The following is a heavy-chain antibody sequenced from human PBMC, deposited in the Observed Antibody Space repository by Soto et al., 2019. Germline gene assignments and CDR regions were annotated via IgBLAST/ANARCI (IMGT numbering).Heavy chain of an antibody. J-gene: IGHJ6*02. D-gene: IGHD2-21*01. CDR3: ARLDSGSRASMDV. CDR2: IFYSGCT. CDR1: SGSISSPIYS. Sequence: PSETLSLTCTVSSGSISSPIYSWDWIRQPPGKGQERIVSIFYSGCTYYNPSLKSRVTISVDTSKNQFSLYLTSVTAADTAVYYCARLDSGSRASMDVWAQGTTDTGSS. V-gene: IGHV4-39*01.